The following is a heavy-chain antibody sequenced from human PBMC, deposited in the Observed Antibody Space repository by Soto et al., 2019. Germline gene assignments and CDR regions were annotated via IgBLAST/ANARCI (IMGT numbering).Heavy chain of an antibody. CDR3: ARRLGNSYGAYYYYMDV. V-gene: IGHV4-34*01. CDR2: INHSGST. CDR1: GGSFSGYY. J-gene: IGHJ6*03. D-gene: IGHD5-18*01. Sequence: SETLSLTCAVYGGSFSGYYWSWIRQPPGKGLEWIGEINHSGSTNYNPSLKSRVTISVDTSKNQFSLKLSSVTAADTAVYYCARRLGNSYGAYYYYMDVWGKGTTVTVSS.